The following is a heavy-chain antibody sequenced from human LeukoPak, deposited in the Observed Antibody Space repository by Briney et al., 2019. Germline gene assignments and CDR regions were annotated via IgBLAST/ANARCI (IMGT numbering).Heavy chain of an antibody. V-gene: IGHV3-13*01. D-gene: IGHD3-16*02. Sequence: GGSLRLSCAASGFTFSSYDMHWVRQATGKGLEWVSAIGTAGDTYYPGSVKGRFTISRENAKNSLYLQMNSLRAGDTAVYYCVRALMITFGGVIAPPGDPWGQGTLVTVFS. CDR1: GFTFSSYD. CDR2: IGTAGDT. J-gene: IGHJ5*02. CDR3: VRALMITFGGVIAPPGDP.